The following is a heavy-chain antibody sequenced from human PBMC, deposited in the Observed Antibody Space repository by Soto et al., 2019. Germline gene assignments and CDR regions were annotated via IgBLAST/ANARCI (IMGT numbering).Heavy chain of an antibody. CDR1: GSTFSDYA. V-gene: IGHV3-30*14. CDR2: ISFDGSGR. J-gene: IGHJ4*02. CDR3: GRGGGRAYRSPSGYFDY. Sequence: GGSLRLSCVASGSTFSDYAMHWVRQAPGKGLEWVAVISFDGSGRFYADSGKGQFTISRDNSRATVYLHMNSLRTEDTAIYYCGRGGGRAYRSPSGYFDYWGQGDLVTVSS. D-gene: IGHD6-6*01.